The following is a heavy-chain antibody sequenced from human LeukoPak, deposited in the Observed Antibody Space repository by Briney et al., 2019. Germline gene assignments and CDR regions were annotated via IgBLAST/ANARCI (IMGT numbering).Heavy chain of an antibody. D-gene: IGHD3-10*01. Sequence: GGSLRLSCAASGFTFSSYGMHWVRQAPGKGLEWVAFIRYDGSNKYYADSVKGGFTISRDNSKNTLYLQMNSLRAEDTAVYYCARDEGSGSYTFDYWGQGTLVTVSS. V-gene: IGHV3-30*02. CDR1: GFTFSSYG. J-gene: IGHJ4*02. CDR3: ARDEGSGSYTFDY. CDR2: IRYDGSNK.